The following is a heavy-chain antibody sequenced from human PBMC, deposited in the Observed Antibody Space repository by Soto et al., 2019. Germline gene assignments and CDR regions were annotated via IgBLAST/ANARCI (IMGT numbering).Heavy chain of an antibody. V-gene: IGHV1-18*01. CDR2: INPSDGNT. J-gene: IGHJ6*03. Sequence: QRHEWMGIINPSDGNTNYAQKLQGRVTMTTDTSTSTAYMELRSLRSDDTAVYYCARDNSGVDYDCLSGPCDYMDVLGKGTTVTVSS. D-gene: IGHD3-3*01. CDR3: ARDNSGVDYDCLSGPCDYMDV.